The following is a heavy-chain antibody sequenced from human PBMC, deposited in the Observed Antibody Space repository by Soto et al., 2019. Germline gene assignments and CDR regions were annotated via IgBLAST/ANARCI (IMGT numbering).Heavy chain of an antibody. Sequence: ASVKVSCKASGYTFTSYDINWVRQATGQGLEWMGWMNPNSGNTGYAQKFQGRVTMTRNTSISTAYMELSSLRSEDTAVYYCARVPPSGTMVRGVIIPYYYYGMDVWGQGTTVTVSS. V-gene: IGHV1-8*01. D-gene: IGHD3-10*01. J-gene: IGHJ6*02. CDR1: GYTFTSYD. CDR2: MNPNSGNT. CDR3: ARVPPSGTMVRGVIIPYYYYGMDV.